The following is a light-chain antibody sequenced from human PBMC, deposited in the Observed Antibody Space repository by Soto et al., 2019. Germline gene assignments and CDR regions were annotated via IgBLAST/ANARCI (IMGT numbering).Light chain of an antibody. CDR1: SSNIGAGYD. Sequence: QSVLTQPPSVSGAPGQRATISCTGSSSNIGAGYDVQWYQQLPGTAPKVLIYGNSNRPSGVPDRFSGSKSGTSASLAITGLQAEDEADYYCQSYDSSLSGVVFGGGTKLTVL. CDR2: GNS. J-gene: IGLJ2*01. V-gene: IGLV1-40*01. CDR3: QSYDSSLSGVV.